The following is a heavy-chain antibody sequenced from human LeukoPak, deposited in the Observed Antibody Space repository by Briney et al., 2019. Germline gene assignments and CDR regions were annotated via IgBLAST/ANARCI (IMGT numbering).Heavy chain of an antibody. Sequence: GGPLRLSCAASGFTFSSYSMTWVRQAPGKGLEWVSSISSSSSYIYYADSVKGRFTISRDNAKNSLYLQMNSLRAEDTAVYYCARDLYDSSGYFQSDDYYGMDVWGQGTTVTVSS. CDR2: ISSSSSYI. D-gene: IGHD3-22*01. CDR3: ARDLYDSSGYFQSDDYYGMDV. V-gene: IGHV3-21*01. CDR1: GFTFSSYS. J-gene: IGHJ6*02.